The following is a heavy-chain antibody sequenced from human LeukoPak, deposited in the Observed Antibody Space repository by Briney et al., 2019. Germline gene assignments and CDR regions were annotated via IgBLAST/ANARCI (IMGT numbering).Heavy chain of an antibody. CDR1: GFRFSRYW. Sequence: GSLRLSCAASGFRFSRYWMSWIRQPPGKGLEWIGSIYHSGTTYSGSTYYNPSLKSRVTISLDTSKNQFSLKVGSMTAADTAVYYCARAGGYGLIDYWGQGTMVTVSS. D-gene: IGHD5-18*01. J-gene: IGHJ4*02. CDR2: IYHSGTTYSGST. V-gene: IGHV4-39*07. CDR3: ARAGGYGLIDY.